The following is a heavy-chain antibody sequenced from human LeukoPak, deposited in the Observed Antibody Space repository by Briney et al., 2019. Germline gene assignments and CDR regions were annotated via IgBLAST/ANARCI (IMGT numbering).Heavy chain of an antibody. CDR2: INPNSGGT. D-gene: IGHD3-16*02. CDR3: ARGPITFGGVIVLYYFDY. Sequence: ASVKVSCKASGYTFTDYYMHWLRQAPGQGLEWMGWINPNSGGTNYAQKFQGRVTMTRDTSISTAYMELSRLRSDDTAVYYCARGPITFGGVIVLYYFDYWGQGTLVTVSS. CDR1: GYTFTDYY. J-gene: IGHJ4*02. V-gene: IGHV1-2*02.